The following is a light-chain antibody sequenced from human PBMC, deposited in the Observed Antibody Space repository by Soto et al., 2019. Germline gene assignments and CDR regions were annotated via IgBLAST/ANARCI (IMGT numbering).Light chain of an antibody. V-gene: IGKV1-39*01. CDR2: AAS. Sequence: DIQMTQSPSSLSASVGDRVTITCRASQSISSYLNWYQQKPGKALNLLIYAASSLQSGVPSRFSGSGSGTDFTLTISSLQPEDFATYYCQQSYSTPHCTFGPGTRVDIK. CDR1: QSISSY. J-gene: IGKJ3*01. CDR3: QQSYSTPHCT.